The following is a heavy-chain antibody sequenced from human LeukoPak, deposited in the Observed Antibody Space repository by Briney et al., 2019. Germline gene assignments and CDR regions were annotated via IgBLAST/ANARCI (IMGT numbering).Heavy chain of an antibody. Sequence: GGSLRLSCAASGFTFSSYGMHWVRQAPGKGLEWVAVISYDGSNKYHADSVKGRFTISRDNSKNTLYLQMNSLRAEDTAVYYCAKVSGTVDYWGQGTLVTVSS. V-gene: IGHV3-30*18. CDR1: GFTFSSYG. CDR3: AKVSGTVDY. J-gene: IGHJ4*02. D-gene: IGHD1-1*01. CDR2: ISYDGSNK.